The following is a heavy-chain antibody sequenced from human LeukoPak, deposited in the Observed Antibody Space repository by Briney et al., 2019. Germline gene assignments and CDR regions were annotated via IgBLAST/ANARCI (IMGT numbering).Heavy chain of an antibody. J-gene: IGHJ4*03. CDR3: ARGPTISETGYFDY. CDR2: VNHRGDT. D-gene: IGHD1-1*01. V-gene: IGHV4-34*01. CDR1: GGSFTGYY. Sequence: HSETLSLTCAVYGGSFTGYYWSWIRQSPGKGLQWIAEVNHRGDTNHNPSVKGRVTISVDTSKNQFSLKVTSLTAADTAVYYCARGPTISETGYFDYWGQGTLVTVSS.